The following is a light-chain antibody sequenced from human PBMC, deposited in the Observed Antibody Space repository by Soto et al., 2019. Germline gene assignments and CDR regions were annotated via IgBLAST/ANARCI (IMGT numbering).Light chain of an antibody. CDR3: QQYGSSPYT. CDR1: QSVSSSY. V-gene: IGKV3-20*01. Sequence: EIVLTQSPGTLSLSPGERATLSCRASQSVSSSYLAWYQQRPGQAPRLLIYGASSRATGIPDRFSGSGSGTEFTLIISRLEPEDFAVYYCQQYGSSPYTFGQGTKLEIK. CDR2: GAS. J-gene: IGKJ2*01.